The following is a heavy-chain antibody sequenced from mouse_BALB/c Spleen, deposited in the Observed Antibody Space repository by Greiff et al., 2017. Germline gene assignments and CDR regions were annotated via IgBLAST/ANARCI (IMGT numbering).Heavy chain of an antibody. CDR2: ILPGSGST. D-gene: IGHD3-1*01. CDR3: ARGHSPFAY. Sequence: VKLQQSGAELMKPGASVKISCKATGYTFSSYWIEWVKQRPGHGLEWIGEILPGSGSTNYNEKFKGKATFTADTSSNTAYMQLSSLTSEDSAVYYCARGHSPFAYWGQGTLVTVSA. J-gene: IGHJ3*01. CDR1: GYTFSSYW. V-gene: IGHV1-9*01.